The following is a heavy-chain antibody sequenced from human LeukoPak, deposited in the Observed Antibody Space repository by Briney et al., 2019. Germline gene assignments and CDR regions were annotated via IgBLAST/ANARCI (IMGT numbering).Heavy chain of an antibody. CDR2: IIPIFGIA. J-gene: IGHJ4*02. CDR3: ARGHNWNYVFDY. D-gene: IGHD1-7*01. Sequence: SVKVSCKASENTFTNYYMHWVRQAPGQGLEWMGGIIPIFGIANYAQKFQGRVTITTDESTSTAYMELSSLRSEDTAVYYCARGHNWNYVFDYWGQGTLVTVSS. V-gene: IGHV1-69*05. CDR1: ENTFTNYY.